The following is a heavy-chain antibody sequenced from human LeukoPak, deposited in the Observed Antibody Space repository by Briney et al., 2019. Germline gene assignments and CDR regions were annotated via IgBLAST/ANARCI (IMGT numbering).Heavy chain of an antibody. CDR1: GFAFRNYA. V-gene: IGHV3-23*01. CDR2: ISGTGGST. Sequence: GGSLRLSCAASGFAFRNYAMSWVRQAPGKGLEWVSAISGTGGSTYYADSVKGRFTISRDNSKNTLYLQMSRLRAEDTAIYYCAKDEDVVVTTILFDYWGQGTLVTVSS. CDR3: AKDEDVVVTTILFDY. D-gene: IGHD2-21*02. J-gene: IGHJ4*02.